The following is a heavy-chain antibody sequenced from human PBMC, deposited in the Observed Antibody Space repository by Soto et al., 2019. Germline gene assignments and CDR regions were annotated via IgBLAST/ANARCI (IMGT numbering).Heavy chain of an antibody. D-gene: IGHD3-3*01. Sequence: SETLSLTCAVYGGSVNGSYWNWIRPPPGKGLEWIGEINHTGGTHYNPSLKSRVTMSVDTSKNQFSLRLSSVTAADTAIYYCATRITVFGLLIPPFDPWGQGTQVTVS. J-gene: IGHJ5*02. V-gene: IGHV4-34*01. CDR1: GGSVNGSY. CDR2: INHTGGT. CDR3: ATRITVFGLLIPPFDP.